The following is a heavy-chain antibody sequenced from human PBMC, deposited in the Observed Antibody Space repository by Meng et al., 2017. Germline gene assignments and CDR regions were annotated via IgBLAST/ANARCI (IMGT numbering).Heavy chain of an antibody. J-gene: IGHJ2*01. D-gene: IGHD2-15*01. CDR2: ISSSSSYI. Sequence: EVQLVEAGGGLVKPGGSLGLSCAASGFTFSSYSMNWVRQAPGKGLEWVSSISSSSSYIYYADSVKGRFTISRDNAKNSLYLQMNSLRAEDTAVYYCARASVGVYFDLWGRGTLVTVSS. CDR3: ARASVGVYFDL. V-gene: IGHV3-21*01. CDR1: GFTFSSYS.